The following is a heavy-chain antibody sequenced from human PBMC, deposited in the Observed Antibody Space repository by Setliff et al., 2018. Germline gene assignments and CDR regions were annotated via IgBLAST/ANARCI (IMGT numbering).Heavy chain of an antibody. J-gene: IGHJ6*04. CDR1: GYTFTSYG. CDR2: ISAYNGNT. V-gene: IGHV1-18*01. Sequence: GASVKVSCKASGYTFTSYGISWVRQAPGQGLEWMGWISAYNGNTSYAQKLQGRVTMTRDTSITTVYMDLSSLKSDDTAVYYCARGTDYHGSGSYWAKDVWGKGTTVTVSS. CDR3: ARGTDYHGSGSYWAKDV. D-gene: IGHD3-10*01.